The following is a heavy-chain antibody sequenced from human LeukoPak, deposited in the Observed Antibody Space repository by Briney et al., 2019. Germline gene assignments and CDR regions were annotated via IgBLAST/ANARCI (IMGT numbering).Heavy chain of an antibody. CDR2: ISYDGSNK. CDR1: GFTFSSYA. D-gene: IGHD2-2*01. J-gene: IGHJ6*02. V-gene: IGHV3-30-3*01. CDR3: ARVGPYCSSTSCYFHYYYGMDV. Sequence: PGGSLRLSCAASGFTFSSYAMPWVRQAPGKGLEWVAVISYDGSNKYYADSVKGRFTISRDNSKNTLYLQMNSLRAEDTAVYYCARVGPYCSSTSCYFHYYYGMDVWGQGTTVTVSS.